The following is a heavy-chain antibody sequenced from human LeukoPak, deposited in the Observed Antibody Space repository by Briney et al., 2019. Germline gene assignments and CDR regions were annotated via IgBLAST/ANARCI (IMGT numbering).Heavy chain of an antibody. CDR3: SRDRGYDILTGYPRSGYYGMDV. D-gene: IGHD3-9*01. J-gene: IGHJ6*02. CDR1: GYTFTSYG. V-gene: IGHV1-18*01. CDR2: ISAYNGNT. Sequence: ASVKVSCKASGYTFTSYGISWVRQAPGQGLEWMGWISAYNGNTNYAQKLQGRVTMTTDTSRSTAYMELRSLRSDDTAVYYCSRDRGYDILTGYPRSGYYGMDVWGQGTTVTVSS.